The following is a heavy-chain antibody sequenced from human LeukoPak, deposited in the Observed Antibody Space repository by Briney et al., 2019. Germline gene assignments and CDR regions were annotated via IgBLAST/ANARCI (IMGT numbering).Heavy chain of an antibody. Sequence: GRSLRLSCAASGFTFSSYAMHWVRQAPGKGLEWVAVISHDGSNKYYADSVKGRFTISRDNSKNTLYLQMDSLRAEDTAVYYCARVTRGPSYYYDSSGYESGDYWGQGTLVTVSS. D-gene: IGHD3-22*01. J-gene: IGHJ4*02. CDR2: ISHDGSNK. CDR1: GFTFSSYA. CDR3: ARVTRGPSYYYDSSGYESGDY. V-gene: IGHV3-30-3*01.